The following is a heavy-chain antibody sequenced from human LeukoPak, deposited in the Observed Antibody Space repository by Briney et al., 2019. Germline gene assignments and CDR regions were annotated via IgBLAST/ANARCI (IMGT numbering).Heavy chain of an antibody. Sequence: SVKVSCKASGGTFSSYAISWVRQAPGQGLEWMGGIIPIFGTANYAQKFQGRVTITADESTSTAYMELRSLRSDDTAVYYCARDRDSGSYFTFDAFDIWGQGTMVTVSS. CDR2: IIPIFGTA. J-gene: IGHJ3*02. V-gene: IGHV1-69*01. CDR1: GGTFSSYA. D-gene: IGHD1-26*01. CDR3: ARDRDSGSYFTFDAFDI.